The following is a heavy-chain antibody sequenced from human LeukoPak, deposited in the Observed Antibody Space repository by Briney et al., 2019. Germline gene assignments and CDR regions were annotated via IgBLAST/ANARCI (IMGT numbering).Heavy chain of an antibody. Sequence: GGSLRLSCAASGFTFSNYAMSWVRQSPGKGLQWVSIISGSGDSAYSADSMKGRFTISRDNSKNILYLQMDTLRAEDTAVYYCAKALGAICGTGCSSRYFDCWGQGTLVTVSS. D-gene: IGHD2-21*02. V-gene: IGHV3-23*01. CDR1: GFTFSNYA. CDR2: ISGSGDSA. CDR3: AKALGAICGTGCSSRYFDC. J-gene: IGHJ4*02.